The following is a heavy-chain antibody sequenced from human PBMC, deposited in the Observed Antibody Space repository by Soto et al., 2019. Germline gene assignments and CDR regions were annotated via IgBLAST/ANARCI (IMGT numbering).Heavy chain of an antibody. Sequence: QVQLVQSGTEVKMPGASVKVSCKASGYTFTSQGISWVRQAPGQGLEWMGWINGDNGNTKYEQKFQGRVTMTTDTSTSTAYMELRSLRSDDTAVHYCARDLGYGDYSLDYWGQGSLVTVSS. CDR2: INGDNGNT. D-gene: IGHD4-17*01. CDR1: GYTFTSQG. CDR3: ARDLGYGDYSLDY. V-gene: IGHV1-18*01. J-gene: IGHJ4*02.